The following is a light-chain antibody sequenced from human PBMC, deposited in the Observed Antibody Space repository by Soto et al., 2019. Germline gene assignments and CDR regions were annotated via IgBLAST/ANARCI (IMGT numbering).Light chain of an antibody. Sequence: EILMTQSPATLSVSPGERATLSCRASLSVSSNLAWYQQKPGQGPRLLIYGASSRATGIPARFSGSGSETEFTLTISRLQSEDFAVYYCQQYNDWPRTFGQGTKVEIK. CDR3: QQYNDWPRT. CDR1: LSVSSN. CDR2: GAS. J-gene: IGKJ1*01. V-gene: IGKV3-15*01.